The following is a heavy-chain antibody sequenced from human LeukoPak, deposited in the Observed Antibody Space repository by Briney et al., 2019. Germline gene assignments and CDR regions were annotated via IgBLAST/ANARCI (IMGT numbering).Heavy chain of an antibody. CDR3: ARRGLAAAGTRGPFDY. Sequence: ASVKVSCKASGYTFTSYATNWVRQAPGQGLEWMGRINPNSGGTNYAQKFQGRVTMTRDTSISTAYMELSRLRSDDTAVYYCARRGLAAAGTRGPFDYWGQGTLVTVSS. V-gene: IGHV1-2*06. J-gene: IGHJ4*02. CDR2: INPNSGGT. CDR1: GYTFTSYA. D-gene: IGHD6-13*01.